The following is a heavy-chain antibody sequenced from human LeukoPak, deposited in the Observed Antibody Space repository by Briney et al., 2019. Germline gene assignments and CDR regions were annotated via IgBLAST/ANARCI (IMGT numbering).Heavy chain of an antibody. D-gene: IGHD5-12*01. J-gene: IGHJ4*02. V-gene: IGHV1-46*01. CDR2: INPSGSST. Sequence: GASAKVSCKASGYTFTSYYIHWVRLAPGQGLEWMGIINPSGSSTHYAQKFQGRVTMTTDTSTSTVYMDLGSLRSEDTAVYYCARFAHVYSAYDYWGQGTLVTVSS. CDR3: ARFAHVYSAYDY. CDR1: GYTFTSYY.